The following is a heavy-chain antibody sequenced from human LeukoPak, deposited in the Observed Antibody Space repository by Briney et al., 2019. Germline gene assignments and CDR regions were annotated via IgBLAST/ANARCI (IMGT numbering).Heavy chain of an antibody. J-gene: IGHJ6*02. CDR3: VPRPRGMDV. Sequence: PGESLRLSCAASGFTFSNHWMHWVRQAPGKGLMWVSRINRDGSRTDYADSVKGRFIISRDNSKNTLYLQMNSLRAEDTAVYYCVPRPRGMDVWGQGTTVIVSS. CDR1: GFTFSNHW. CDR2: INRDGSRT. V-gene: IGHV3-74*01. D-gene: IGHD3-10*01.